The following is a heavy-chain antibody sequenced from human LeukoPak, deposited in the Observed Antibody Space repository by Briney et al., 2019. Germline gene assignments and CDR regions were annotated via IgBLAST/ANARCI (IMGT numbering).Heavy chain of an antibody. Sequence: SVKVSCKASGGTFSSYAISWVRQAPGQGLEWMGRIIPILGIANYAQKFQGRVTMTTDTSTSTAYMELRSLRSDDTAVYYCARDGPLGYDSSGYYYYYYYMDVWGKGTTVTVSS. V-gene: IGHV1-69*04. CDR1: GGTFSSYA. CDR2: IIPILGIA. D-gene: IGHD3-22*01. J-gene: IGHJ6*03. CDR3: ARDGPLGYDSSGYYYYYYYMDV.